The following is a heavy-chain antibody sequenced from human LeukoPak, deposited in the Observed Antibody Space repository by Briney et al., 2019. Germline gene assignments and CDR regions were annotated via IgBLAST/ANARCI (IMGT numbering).Heavy chain of an antibody. CDR2: INDSGST. V-gene: IGHV4-34*01. D-gene: IGHD4-17*01. J-gene: IGHJ6*02. Sequence: PSETLSLTCAVYGGSFSGYYWSWIRQPPGKGLEWIGEINDSGSTNYNPSLTSRVTISVDTSKNQFSLKLRSVTAADTAVYYCARGRDGDYPAYYYGMDVWGQGATVTVSS. CDR1: GGSFSGYY. CDR3: ARGRDGDYPAYYYGMDV.